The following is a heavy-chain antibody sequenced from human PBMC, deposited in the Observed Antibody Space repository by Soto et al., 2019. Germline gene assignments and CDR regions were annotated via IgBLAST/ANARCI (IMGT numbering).Heavy chain of an antibody. CDR1: GFNFGHSA. CDR2: ISATGGAA. D-gene: IGHD3-10*01. CDR3: AKPEEVVRGFDF. J-gene: IGHJ4*02. Sequence: WGSLIFSCASSGFNFGHSAMSWVRQAPGKGLEWLAAISATGGAAYYADSVKGRFTISRDNSRNTLFLQMNSLRVDDTAIYHCAKPEEVVRGFDFWGLGTMVTVSS. V-gene: IGHV3-23*01.